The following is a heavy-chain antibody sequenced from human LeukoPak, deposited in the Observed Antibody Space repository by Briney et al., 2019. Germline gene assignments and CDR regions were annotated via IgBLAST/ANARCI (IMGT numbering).Heavy chain of an antibody. Sequence: SETLSLTCTVSGGSISSYNWSWIRQPPGKGLEWIGYIYYSGSTNYNPSLKSRVTISVDTSKNQVSLKLSSVTAADTAVYYCARGGYSYGNHLAFDYWGQGTLVTVSS. J-gene: IGHJ4*02. CDR1: GGSISSYN. V-gene: IGHV4-59*01. CDR3: ARGGYSYGNHLAFDY. D-gene: IGHD5-18*01. CDR2: IYYSGST.